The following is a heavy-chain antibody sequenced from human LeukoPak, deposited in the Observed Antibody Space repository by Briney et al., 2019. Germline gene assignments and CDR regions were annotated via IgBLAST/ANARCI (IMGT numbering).Heavy chain of an antibody. CDR2: IYHSGST. Sequence: SETLSLTCTVSGGSISSYYWTWIRQPPGKGLEWIGSIYHSGSTYYNPSLKSRVTISVDTSKNQFSLKLSSVTAADTAVYYCARGSPKAHYYGSGSYYSNYFDYWGQGTLVTVSS. D-gene: IGHD3-10*01. V-gene: IGHV4-38-2*02. CDR3: ARGSPKAHYYGSGSYYSNYFDY. J-gene: IGHJ4*02. CDR1: GGSISSYY.